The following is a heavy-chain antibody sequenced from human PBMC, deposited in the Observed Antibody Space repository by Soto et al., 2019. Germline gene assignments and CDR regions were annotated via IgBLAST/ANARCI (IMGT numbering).Heavy chain of an antibody. D-gene: IGHD3-3*01. CDR2: ISAYNGNT. Sequence: ASVKVSCKASGYTFTSYGISWVRQAPGQGLEWMGWISAYNGNTNYAQKLQGRVTMTTDTSTSTAYMELRSLRSDDTAVYYCARDRVLRFLEPNRPNWFDPWGQGTLVTVSS. V-gene: IGHV1-18*01. CDR3: ARDRVLRFLEPNRPNWFDP. J-gene: IGHJ5*02. CDR1: GYTFTSYG.